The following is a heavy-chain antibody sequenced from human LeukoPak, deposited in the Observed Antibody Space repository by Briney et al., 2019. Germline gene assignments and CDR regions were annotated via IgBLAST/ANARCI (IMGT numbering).Heavy chain of an antibody. Sequence: GASVKVSCKASGYTLTSYAMHWVGQAPGQRLEWMGWINAANGNTKYSQKFQGRVNITRDTSASTAYMELSSLRSEDTAVYYCARDYLPFSYYDFWSGYYSGNWFDPWGQGTLVTVSS. D-gene: IGHD3-3*01. CDR3: ARDYLPFSYYDFWSGYYSGNWFDP. V-gene: IGHV1-3*01. J-gene: IGHJ5*02. CDR2: INAANGNT. CDR1: GYTLTSYA.